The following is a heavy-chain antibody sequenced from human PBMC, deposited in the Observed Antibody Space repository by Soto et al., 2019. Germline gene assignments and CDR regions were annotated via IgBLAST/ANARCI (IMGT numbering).Heavy chain of an antibody. CDR3: ARSLWFGELL. CDR1: GFSLSTRGVG. CDR2: IYWDDDR. D-gene: IGHD3-10*01. Sequence: QITLKESGPALVKPTQTLTLTCSFSGFSLSTRGVGVGWIRQPPGKALEWLALIYWDDDRRYSPSLKSRLTITKDTSKNQVVLTMTNMDPVDTATYYCARSLWFGELLWGQGTLVTVSS. V-gene: IGHV2-5*02. J-gene: IGHJ4*02.